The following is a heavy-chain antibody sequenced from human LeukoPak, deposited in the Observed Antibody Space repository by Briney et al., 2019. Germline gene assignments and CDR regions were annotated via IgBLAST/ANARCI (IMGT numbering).Heavy chain of an antibody. Sequence: SETLSLTCTVSGGSISSYYWSWIRQPPGKGLEWIGYIYYSGSTNYNPSLKSRVTISVDTSKNQFSLKLSSVTAADTAVYYCARERYCSGGSCLDGFDYWGQGTLVTVSS. D-gene: IGHD2-15*01. CDR1: GGSISSYY. CDR3: ARERYCSGGSCLDGFDY. V-gene: IGHV4-59*01. CDR2: IYYSGST. J-gene: IGHJ4*02.